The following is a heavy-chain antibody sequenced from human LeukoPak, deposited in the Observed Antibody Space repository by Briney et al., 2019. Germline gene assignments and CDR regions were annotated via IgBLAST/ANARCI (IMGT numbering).Heavy chain of an antibody. D-gene: IGHD6-19*01. Sequence: SETLSLTCTVSGDSLSSYYWTWLRQPPGKGLEWIGCIYYSGSPNYNPSLKSRVTILVDTSKNQLSLKLTSVTAADTAVYYCARAGSGWSFDYWGQGTLVTVSS. J-gene: IGHJ4*02. CDR3: ARAGSGWSFDY. CDR1: GDSLSSYY. V-gene: IGHV4-59*01. CDR2: IYYSGSP.